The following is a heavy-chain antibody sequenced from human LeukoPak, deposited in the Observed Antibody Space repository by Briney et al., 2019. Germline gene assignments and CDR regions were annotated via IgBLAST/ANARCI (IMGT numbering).Heavy chain of an antibody. Sequence: GESLKISCKGSGYSFTSYWIGWVRQMPGKGLEWMGIIYPGDSDTRYSPSFQGQVTISADKSISTAYLQWSSLKASDTAMYYCARRITMVRGVIPGYYYYMDVWGKGTTVTVSS. V-gene: IGHV5-51*01. CDR1: GYSFTSYW. CDR2: IYPGDSDT. CDR3: ARRITMVRGVIPGYYYYMDV. J-gene: IGHJ6*03. D-gene: IGHD3-10*01.